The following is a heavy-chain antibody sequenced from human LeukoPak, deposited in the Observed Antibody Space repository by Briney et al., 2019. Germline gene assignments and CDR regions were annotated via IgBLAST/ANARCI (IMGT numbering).Heavy chain of an antibody. CDR3: AREGSGSYYRYFDY. CDR1: GFTVSTKY. V-gene: IGHV3-53*01. CDR2: LYSGGST. Sequence: GGSLTLSCAASGFTVSTKYMSWVRQAPGKGLEWVSTLYSGGSTYYADSVKGRFTISRDNSKNTLYLQMNSLRAEDTAVYYCAREGSGSYYRYFDYWGQGTLVTVSS. D-gene: IGHD1-26*01. J-gene: IGHJ4*02.